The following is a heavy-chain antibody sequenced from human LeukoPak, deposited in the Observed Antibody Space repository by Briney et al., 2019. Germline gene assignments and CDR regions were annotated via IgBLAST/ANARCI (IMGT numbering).Heavy chain of an antibody. CDR3: AKGGSSWYGYDY. CDR2: IRRSGGST. J-gene: IGHJ4*02. CDR1: GFTISRYA. D-gene: IGHD6-13*01. Sequence: PVGSLRLSCAVSGFTISRYAMSWVRPAARKGLAWVSAIRRSGGSTYYADSVKGRFTISRDNSKNTLYLQMNSLRAEDTAFYYCAKGGSSWYGYDYWGQGTLVTVSS. V-gene: IGHV3-23*01.